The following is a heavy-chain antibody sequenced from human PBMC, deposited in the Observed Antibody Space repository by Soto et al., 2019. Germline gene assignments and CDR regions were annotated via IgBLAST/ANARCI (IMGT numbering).Heavy chain of an antibody. CDR2: IYPGDSDT. V-gene: IGHV5-51*01. CDR3: ARRGIAVAGTGAYYYYGMDV. Sequence: AGESLKISCKGSGYSFTSYWIGWVRQMPGKGLEWMGIIYPGDSDTRYSPSFQGQVTISADKSISTAYLQWSSLKASDTAMYYCARRGIAVAGTGAYYYYGMDVWGQGTTVTVSS. J-gene: IGHJ6*02. CDR1: GYSFTSYW. D-gene: IGHD6-19*01.